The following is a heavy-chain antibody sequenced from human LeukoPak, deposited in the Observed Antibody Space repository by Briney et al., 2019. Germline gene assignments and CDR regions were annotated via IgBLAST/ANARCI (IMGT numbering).Heavy chain of an antibody. CDR3: AKGAGNIAVAGTTFDY. CDR2: ISGSGGST. V-gene: IGHV3-23*01. D-gene: IGHD6-19*01. Sequence: GGSLRLSCAASGFTFSSYAVSWVRQAPGXXXXXVSAISGSGGSTYYADSVKGRFTISRDNSKNTLYLQMNSLRAEDTAVYYCAKGAGNIAVAGTTFDYWGQGTLVTVSS. CDR1: GFTFSSYA. J-gene: IGHJ4*02.